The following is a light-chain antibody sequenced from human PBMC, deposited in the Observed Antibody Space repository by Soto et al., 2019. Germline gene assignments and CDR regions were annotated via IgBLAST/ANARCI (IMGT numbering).Light chain of an antibody. CDR2: KAS. J-gene: IGKJ1*01. CDR1: QSIGIW. Sequence: IQMTQSPSTLSASVGDRVAITCRASQSIGIWLAWYQKKPGKAPRFLIYKASTLQTGGPSRFSGSGSGTEFTLTISSLQPDDFATYYCQHYNDYSWTFGQGTKVEIK. CDR3: QHYNDYSWT. V-gene: IGKV1-5*03.